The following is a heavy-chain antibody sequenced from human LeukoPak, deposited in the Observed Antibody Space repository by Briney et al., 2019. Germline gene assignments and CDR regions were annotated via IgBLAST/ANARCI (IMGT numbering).Heavy chain of an antibody. Sequence: QPGGSLRLSCAASGFTFSSYEMNWVRQAPGKGLEWVSYISSIGSTIYYADSVKGRFTISRENAKNSLYLKMNSLRAEDTAVYYCASQRGYDFWSGYQPYGMDVWGQGTTVTVSS. J-gene: IGHJ6*02. V-gene: IGHV3-48*03. CDR2: ISSIGSTI. CDR1: GFTFSSYE. CDR3: ASQRGYDFWSGYQPYGMDV. D-gene: IGHD3-3*01.